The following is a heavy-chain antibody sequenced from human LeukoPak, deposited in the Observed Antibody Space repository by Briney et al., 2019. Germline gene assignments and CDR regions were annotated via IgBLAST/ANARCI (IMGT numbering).Heavy chain of an antibody. CDR3: ANSPVATYLFDY. J-gene: IGHJ4*02. D-gene: IGHD5-12*01. V-gene: IGHV3-30*02. CDR2: IRYDGSNK. CDR1: GFTFSSYG. Sequence: PGGSLRLSCAASGFTFSSYGMHWVRQAPGKGLEWVAFIRYDGSNKYYADSVEGRFTISRDNSKNTLYLQMNSLRAEDTAVYYCANSPVATYLFDYWGQGTLVTVSS.